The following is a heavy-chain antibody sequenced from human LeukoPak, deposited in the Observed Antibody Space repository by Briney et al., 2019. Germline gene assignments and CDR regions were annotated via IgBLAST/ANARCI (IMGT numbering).Heavy chain of an antibody. CDR3: ARGAYGDK. Sequence: XPGXGLEWMGWISTQSGNTKYAQKVQGRLTLTTDRSTNTAYMELRSLRSDDTAVYYCARGAYGDKWGQGTMVTVSS. CDR2: ISTQSGNT. J-gene: IGHJ4*02. V-gene: IGHV1-18*01. D-gene: IGHD4-17*01.